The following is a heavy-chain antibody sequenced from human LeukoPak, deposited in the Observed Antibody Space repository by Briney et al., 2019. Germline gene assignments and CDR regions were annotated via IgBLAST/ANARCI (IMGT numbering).Heavy chain of an antibody. CDR2: IFAGGGEI. Sequence: GGSLRLSCAASGFTFSTFAMIWVRQPPGKGLEWVSSIFAGGGEIHYADSVKGRFTISRDNSKNTLYLQMNSLRAEDTAVYYCATITSNDYWGQGTLVTVSS. CDR3: ATITSNDY. J-gene: IGHJ4*02. CDR1: GFTFSTFA. V-gene: IGHV3-23*01. D-gene: IGHD5-12*01.